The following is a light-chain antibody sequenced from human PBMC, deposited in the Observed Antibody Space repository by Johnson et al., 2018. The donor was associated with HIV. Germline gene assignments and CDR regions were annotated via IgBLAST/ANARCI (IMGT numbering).Light chain of an antibody. Sequence: HSVLTQPPSVSAAPGQKVTISCSGSSSNIGTNYVSWYQQLPGGAPKLLIYENNMRPSGIPDRFSGSKSGTSATLDITGLQTGDEADYYCGTWDSGLGAHYVFGTGTKVTVL. V-gene: IGLV1-51*02. CDR1: SSNIGTNY. CDR3: GTWDSGLGAHYV. J-gene: IGLJ1*01. CDR2: ENN.